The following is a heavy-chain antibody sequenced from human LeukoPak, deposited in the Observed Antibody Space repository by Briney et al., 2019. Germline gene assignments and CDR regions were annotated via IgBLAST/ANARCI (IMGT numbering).Heavy chain of an antibody. CDR2: ISGSGGST. CDR3: AKEGDGSQTTVTPDFYYSYGMDV. J-gene: IGHJ6*02. V-gene: IGHV3-23*01. CDR1: GFTFSSYA. D-gene: IGHD4-11*01. Sequence: GGSLRLSCAASGFTFSSYAMSWVRQAPGKGLEWVSAISGSGGSTYYADSVKGRFTISRDNSKNTQYLQMNSLRAEDTAVYYCAKEGDGSQTTVTPDFYYSYGMDVWGQGTTVTVSS.